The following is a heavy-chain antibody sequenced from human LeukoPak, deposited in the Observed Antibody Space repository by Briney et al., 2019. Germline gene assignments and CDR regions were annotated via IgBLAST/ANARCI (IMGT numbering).Heavy chain of an antibody. D-gene: IGHD1-26*01. CDR1: GYTFTSYD. CDR3: ARVNRGWELLRSTGDYYYYYYMDV. V-gene: IGHV1-8*01. CDR2: MNPNSGNT. J-gene: IGHJ6*03. Sequence: ASVKVSCKASGYTFTSYDINWVRQATGQGLEWMGWMNPNSGNTGYAQKFQGRVTMTRDTSISTAYTELSSLRSEDTAVYYCARVNRGWELLRSTGDYYYYYYMDVWGKGTTVTVSS.